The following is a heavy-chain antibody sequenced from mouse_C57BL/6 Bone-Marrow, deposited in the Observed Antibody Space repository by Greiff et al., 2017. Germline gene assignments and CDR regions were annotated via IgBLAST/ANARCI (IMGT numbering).Heavy chain of an antibody. CDR3: ASGDYYGSSYEFAY. Sequence: QVQLQQSGAELMKPGASVKLSCKATGYTFTGYWIEWVKQRPGHGLEWIGEILPGSGSTNYNEKFKGKATYTADTSSNTAYMQLSSLQTEDSAIYYCASGDYYGSSYEFAYWGQGTLVTVSA. D-gene: IGHD1-1*01. CDR1: GYTFTGYW. CDR2: ILPGSGST. J-gene: IGHJ3*01. V-gene: IGHV1-9*01.